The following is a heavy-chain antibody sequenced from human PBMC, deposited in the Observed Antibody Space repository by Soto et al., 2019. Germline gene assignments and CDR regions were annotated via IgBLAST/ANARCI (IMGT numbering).Heavy chain of an antibody. D-gene: IGHD6-19*01. J-gene: IGHJ4*02. CDR1: GFTFDDYA. CDR3: AKAQWLELGDFDY. CDR2: ISWNSGSI. Sequence: GGSLRLSCAASGFTFDDYAMHWVRQAPGKGLEWVSGISWNSGSIGYADSVKGRFTISRDNAKNSLYLQMNSLRAEDTALYYCAKAQWLELGDFDYWGQGTLVTVSS. V-gene: IGHV3-9*01.